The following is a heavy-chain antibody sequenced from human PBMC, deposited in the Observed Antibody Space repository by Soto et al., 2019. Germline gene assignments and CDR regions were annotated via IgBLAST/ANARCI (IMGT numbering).Heavy chain of an antibody. D-gene: IGHD2-2*01. V-gene: IGHV1-18*04. CDR3: ARMVQGSNTSCMDV. J-gene: IGHJ6*02. CDR2: ISAYNGNT. Sequence: ASVKVSCKASGYTFTSYGISWVRQAPGQGLEWMGWISAYNGNTNYAQKLQGRVTMTTDTSTSTAYMELRSLRSDDTAVYYCARMVQGSNTSCMDVWGQGTTVTVSS. CDR1: GYTFTSYG.